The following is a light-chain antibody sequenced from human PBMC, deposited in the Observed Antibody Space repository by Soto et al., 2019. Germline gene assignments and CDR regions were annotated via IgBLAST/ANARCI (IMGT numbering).Light chain of an antibody. V-gene: IGKV3-15*01. CDR3: QQYNNWPRT. J-gene: IGKJ1*01. CDR2: GAS. Sequence: EIVMTQSPATLSVSPGQRATLSCRASQSVSSNLAWYQQKPGQSARLLIYGASTRATGIPARFSGSGSGTEFTLTISSLQSEDFAVYYCQQYNNWPRTVGQGTKVDIK. CDR1: QSVSSN.